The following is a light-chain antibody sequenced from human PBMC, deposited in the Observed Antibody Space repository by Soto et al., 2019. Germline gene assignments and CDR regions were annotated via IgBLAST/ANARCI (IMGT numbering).Light chain of an antibody. Sequence: DIVLTQSPATLSLSPGERATLSCRASQSVSSYLAWYQQKPGQAPRLLIYDASNRATGIPARFSGSGSGTDFTLTISSLEPEDFAVYYCQQRSNWPQVTFGQGTKVDIK. CDR2: DAS. CDR1: QSVSSY. J-gene: IGKJ1*01. CDR3: QQRSNWPQVT. V-gene: IGKV3-11*01.